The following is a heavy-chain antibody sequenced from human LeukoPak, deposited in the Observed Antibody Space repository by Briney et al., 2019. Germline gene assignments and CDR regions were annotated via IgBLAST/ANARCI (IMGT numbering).Heavy chain of an antibody. D-gene: IGHD1-7*01. V-gene: IGHV1-58*02. CDR1: GFTFTSSA. J-gene: IGHJ6*02. Sequence: GTSVKVSCKASGFTFTSSAMQWVRQARGQRLEWIGWIVVGSGNTNYAQKFQERVTITRDMSTSTAYMELSSLRSEDTAVYYCAAIIWNFEDAYGMDVWGQGTTVTVSS. CDR3: AAIIWNFEDAYGMDV. CDR2: IVVGSGNT.